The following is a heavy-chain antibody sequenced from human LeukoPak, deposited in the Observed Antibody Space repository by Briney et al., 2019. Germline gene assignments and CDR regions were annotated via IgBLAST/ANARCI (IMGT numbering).Heavy chain of an antibody. V-gene: IGHV1-46*01. J-gene: IGHJ4*02. D-gene: IGHD2-15*01. CDR1: GYTFTSYY. CDR2: INPSGGST. CDR3: ASEYCSGGSCYSSFDY. Sequence: ASVKVSCTASGYTFTSYYMHWVRQAPGQGLEWRGIINPSGGSTSYAQKFQGRVTMTRDMSTSTVYMELSSLRSEDTAVYYCASEYCSGGSCYSSFDYWGQGTLVTVSS.